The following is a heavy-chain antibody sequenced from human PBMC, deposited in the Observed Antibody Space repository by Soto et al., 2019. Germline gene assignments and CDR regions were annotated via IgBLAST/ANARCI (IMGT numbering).Heavy chain of an antibody. Sequence: GASVKVSCKASGYTFTSYYMHWVRQAPGQGLEWMGIINPSGGSTSYAQKFQGRVTMTRDTSTSTVYMELSSLRSEDTAVYYCARDPPTGGATHIGHYYYYYGMDVWGQGTTVTVSS. V-gene: IGHV1-46*01. D-gene: IGHD1-26*01. CDR2: INPSGGST. CDR1: GYTFTSYY. J-gene: IGHJ6*02. CDR3: ARDPPTGGATHIGHYYYYYGMDV.